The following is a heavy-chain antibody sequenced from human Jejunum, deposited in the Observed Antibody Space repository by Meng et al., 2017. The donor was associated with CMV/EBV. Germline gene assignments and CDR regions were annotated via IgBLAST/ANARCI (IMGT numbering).Heavy chain of an antibody. D-gene: IGHD4-11*01. CDR2: ITNTGSRI. CDR3: ARDNDFTNYY. V-gene: IGHV3-21*01. J-gene: IGHJ4*02. CDR1: GFNFGGYS. Sequence: CATSGFNFGGYSMNWVRQAPGKGLEWVASITNTGSRIYYGDSVKDRFTISRDNAENSLYLQMNSLRPEDTAVYYCARDNDFTNYYWGQGTLVTVSS.